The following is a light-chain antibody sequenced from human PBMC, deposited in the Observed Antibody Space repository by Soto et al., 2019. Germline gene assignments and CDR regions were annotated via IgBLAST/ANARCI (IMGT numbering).Light chain of an antibody. CDR3: CSYARSSPYV. Sequence: QSALTQPASVSGSPGQSITISCTGTSSDVGGYNYVSWYQHHPSKAPKLMIYDVSNRPSGVSNRFSGSKSGNTASLTISGLRAEDEAHYYCCSYARSSPYVFGTGTKLTVL. V-gene: IGLV2-14*03. CDR2: DVS. CDR1: SSDVGGYNY. J-gene: IGLJ1*01.